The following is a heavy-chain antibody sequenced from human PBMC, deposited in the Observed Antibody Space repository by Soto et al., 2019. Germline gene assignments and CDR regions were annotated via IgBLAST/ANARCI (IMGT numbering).Heavy chain of an antibody. D-gene: IGHD6-19*01. CDR2: IYTSGST. J-gene: IGHJ3*02. V-gene: IGHV4-4*07. CDR1: GGSISSYY. Sequence: PSETLSLTCTVSGGSISSYYWSWIRQPAGKGLEWIGRIYTSGSTNYNPSLKSRVTMSVDTPKNQFSLKLSSVTAADTAVYYCAREGSSSGWYSDAFDIWGQGTMVTVSS. CDR3: AREGSSSGWYSDAFDI.